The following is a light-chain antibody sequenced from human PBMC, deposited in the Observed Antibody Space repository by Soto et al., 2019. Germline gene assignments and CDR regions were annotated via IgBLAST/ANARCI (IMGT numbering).Light chain of an antibody. J-gene: IGLJ1*01. CDR1: SSDVGRYNT. CDR3: NSLRVNHLYV. CDR2: EVT. V-gene: IGLV2-14*01. Sequence: QSALTQPASASGSPGQTITISCTGTSSDVGRYNTVPWYQHHPGKAPKLIIYEVTHRPAGISDRFSASKSGNTASLTISGLQAEDEADYYCNSLRVNHLYVFGSGTKVTVL.